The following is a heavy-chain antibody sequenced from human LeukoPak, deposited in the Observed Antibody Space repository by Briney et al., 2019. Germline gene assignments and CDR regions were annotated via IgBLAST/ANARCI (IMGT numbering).Heavy chain of an antibody. D-gene: IGHD6-13*01. CDR2: IKQDGSQT. Sequence: PGGSLRLSCVASGFAFSNYWMTWVRQAPGKGLEWVANIKQDGSQTFYVDSVKGRFTISRDNAESSLYLELNSLGVEDTAVYYCARAPNSGYTTAPGFWGQGTLVTVSS. J-gene: IGHJ4*02. CDR3: ARAPNSGYTTAPGF. CDR1: GFAFSNYW. V-gene: IGHV3-7*04.